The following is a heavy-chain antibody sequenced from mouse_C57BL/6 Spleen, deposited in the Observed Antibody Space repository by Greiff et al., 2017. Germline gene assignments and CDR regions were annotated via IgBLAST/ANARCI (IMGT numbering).Heavy chain of an antibody. D-gene: IGHD2-4*01. CDR1: GFNIKDDY. CDR2: IVPENGDT. J-gene: IGHJ3*01. V-gene: IGHV14-4*01. CDR3: TTFYDDGAWFAY. Sequence: VQLQQSGAELVRPGASVKLSCTASGFNIKDDYMHWVKQRPEQGLEWIGWIVPENGDTEYASKFQGKATITADTSSNTAYLQLSSLTSSDTAVSYCTTFYDDGAWFAYWGQGTLVTVSA.